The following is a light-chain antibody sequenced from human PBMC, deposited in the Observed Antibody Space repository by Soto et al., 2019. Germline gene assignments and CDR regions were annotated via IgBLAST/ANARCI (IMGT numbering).Light chain of an antibody. Sequence: DIQMTQSPSTLSASVGDRVTITCRASQSISSWLAWYQQKPGKAPKLLIYDASSLESGVPSRFSGSGSGTHFTFTISSLQTEDIGTYYCQQYDIHPITFGRGTRVEIK. CDR3: QQYDIHPIT. CDR2: DAS. V-gene: IGKV1-5*01. CDR1: QSISSW. J-gene: IGKJ5*01.